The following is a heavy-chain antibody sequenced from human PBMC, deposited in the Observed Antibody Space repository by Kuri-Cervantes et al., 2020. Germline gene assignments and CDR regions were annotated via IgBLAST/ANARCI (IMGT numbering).Heavy chain of an antibody. D-gene: IGHD6-13*01. CDR1: GGSISSGDYY. CDR2: IYYSGST. V-gene: IGHV4-30-4*02. J-gene: IGHJ6*02. Sequence: SETLSLTCTVSGGSISSGDYYWSWIRQPPGKGLEWIGYIYYSGSTYYNPSLKSRVTISVDTSKNQFSLKLSSVTAADTAVYYCARISSSWYLYYGMDVWGQGTTVTVSS. CDR3: ARISSSWYLYYGMDV.